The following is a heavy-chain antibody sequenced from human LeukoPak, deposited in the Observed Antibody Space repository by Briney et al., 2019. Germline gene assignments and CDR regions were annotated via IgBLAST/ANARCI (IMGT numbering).Heavy chain of an antibody. CDR2: IYYSGST. CDR3: ARVPSSGYYYGSGSYFDPVDY. CDR1: GGSISSSSYY. J-gene: IGHJ4*02. V-gene: IGHV4-39*07. Sequence: SETLSLTCTVSGGSISSSSYYWGWIRQPPGKGLEWIGSIYYSGSTYYNPSLKSRVTISVDTSKNQFSLKLSSVTAADTAVYYCARVPSSGYYYGSGSYFDPVDYWGQGTLVTVSS. D-gene: IGHD3-10*01.